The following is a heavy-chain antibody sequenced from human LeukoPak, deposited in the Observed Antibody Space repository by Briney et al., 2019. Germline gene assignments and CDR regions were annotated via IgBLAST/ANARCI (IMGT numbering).Heavy chain of an antibody. J-gene: IGHJ5*02. D-gene: IGHD3-16*02. V-gene: IGHV4-61*02. CDR2: IYTSGST. Sequence: PSETLSLTCTVSGGSISSGSYYWSWIRQPAGEGLEWIGRIYTSGSTNYNPSLKSRVTISVDTSKNQFSLKLSSVTAADTAVYYCARSLGITFGGIIVAGFDPWGQGTLVTVSS. CDR1: GGSISSGSYY. CDR3: ARSLGITFGGIIVAGFDP.